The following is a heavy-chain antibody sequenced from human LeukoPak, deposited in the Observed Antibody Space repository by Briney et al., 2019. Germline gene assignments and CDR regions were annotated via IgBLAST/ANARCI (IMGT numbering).Heavy chain of an antibody. Sequence: SETLSLTCAVYGGSFSGYYWSWIRQPPGKGLEWIGEINHSGSTNYNPSLKSRVTISVDTSKNQFSLMLSSVTGADTAAYYCSRHKSIRRWLLNWFDPWGQGSLVTVYS. V-gene: IGHV4-34*01. CDR3: SRHKSIRRWLLNWFDP. CDR2: INHSGST. J-gene: IGHJ5*02. D-gene: IGHD5-24*01. CDR1: GGSFSGYY.